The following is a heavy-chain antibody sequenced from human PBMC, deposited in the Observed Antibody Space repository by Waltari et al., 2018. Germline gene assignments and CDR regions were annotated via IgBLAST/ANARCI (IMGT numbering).Heavy chain of an antibody. Sequence: QVQLQQWGAGLLKPSETLSLTCAVYGGSFSGYYWSWIRQPPGKGLEWIGEINHSGSNNYNPSLKSRVTISVDTSKNQFSLKLSSVTAADTAVYYCARVSRGYSYGYLFDYWGQGTLVTVSS. CDR1: GGSFSGYY. D-gene: IGHD5-18*01. J-gene: IGHJ4*02. CDR2: INHSGSN. CDR3: ARVSRGYSYGYLFDY. V-gene: IGHV4-34*01.